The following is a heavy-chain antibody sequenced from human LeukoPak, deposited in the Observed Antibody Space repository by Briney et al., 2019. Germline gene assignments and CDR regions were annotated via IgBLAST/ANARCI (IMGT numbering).Heavy chain of an antibody. CDR1: GFTVNSNY. J-gene: IGHJ4*02. D-gene: IGHD5-12*01. CDR2: VYSADST. V-gene: IGHV3-66*01. Sequence: GGSLRLSCAAPGFTVNSNYMTWVRQAPGKGLEWVSIVYSADSTFYADSVKGRFTISRDKSKNTLYLQMNSLRAEDTAMYYCARDRGGGYHAWIFYWGQGTLVTVSS. CDR3: ARDRGGGYHAWIFY.